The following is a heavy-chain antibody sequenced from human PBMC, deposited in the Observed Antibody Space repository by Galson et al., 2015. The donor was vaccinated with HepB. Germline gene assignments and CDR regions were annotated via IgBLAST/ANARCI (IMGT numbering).Heavy chain of an antibody. CDR2: INPNSGGT. CDR1: GYTFTGYY. D-gene: IGHD6-19*01. J-gene: IGHJ4*02. V-gene: IGHV1-2*04. CDR3: ARARAAVAGPAPDFDY. Sequence: SVKVSCKASGYTFTGYYMHWVRQAPGQGLEWMGWINPNSGGTNYAQKFQGWVTMTRDTSISTAYMELSRLRSDDTAVYYCARARAAVAGPAPDFDYWGQGTLVTVSS.